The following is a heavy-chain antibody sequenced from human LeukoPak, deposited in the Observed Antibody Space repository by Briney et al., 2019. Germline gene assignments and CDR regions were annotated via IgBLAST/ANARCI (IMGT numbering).Heavy chain of an antibody. Sequence: GGSLRLSCAASGFTFSNYWMSWVRQAPGKGLEWVANIKQDGSEKYYVDSVKGRFTISRDNAKNSLFLQMNSLRAEDTAVYFCVRDRGGGNWLDYWGQGTLVTVSS. CDR1: GFTFSNYW. CDR3: VRDRGGGNWLDY. CDR2: IKQDGSEK. J-gene: IGHJ4*02. V-gene: IGHV3-7*01. D-gene: IGHD1-20*01.